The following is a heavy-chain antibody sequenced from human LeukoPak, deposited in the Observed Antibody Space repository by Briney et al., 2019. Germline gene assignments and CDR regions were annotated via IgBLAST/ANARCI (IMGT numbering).Heavy chain of an antibody. D-gene: IGHD4-17*01. J-gene: IGHJ4*02. V-gene: IGHV1-18*01. CDR2: ISGYNGNT. CDR3: AREHDRGDYGDLFSDY. Sequence: ASVKVSCKASGYSFNNYGISWVRQAPGQGLEWMGWISGYNGNTNYVQKLQGRVTMTTDTSTSTAYMELMSLRSDDTAVYYCAREHDRGDYGDLFSDYWGQGTLITVSS. CDR1: GYSFNNYG.